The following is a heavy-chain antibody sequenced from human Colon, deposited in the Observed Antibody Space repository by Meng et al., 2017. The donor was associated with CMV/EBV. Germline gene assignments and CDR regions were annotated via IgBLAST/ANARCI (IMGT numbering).Heavy chain of an antibody. J-gene: IGHJ6*02. Sequence: GESLKISCAASGFTVSNNYMNWVRQAPGKGLEWVSLIYRSGGTYYADSVKGRFTISIDKSKNTLYLQMNSLRAEDTAVYYCASIVGSYGSSDYSGLDVWGQGTTVTVSS. CDR1: GFTVSNNY. V-gene: IGHV3-66*02. CDR2: IYRSGGT. CDR3: ASIVGSYGSSDYSGLDV. D-gene: IGHD5-18*01.